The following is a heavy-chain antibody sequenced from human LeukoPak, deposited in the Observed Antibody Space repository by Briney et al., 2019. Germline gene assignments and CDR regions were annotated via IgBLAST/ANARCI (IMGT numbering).Heavy chain of an antibody. J-gene: IGHJ3*02. CDR1: GYTFTSCG. Sequence: ASVKVSCKASGYTFTSCGISWVRQAPGQGLEWMGWISAYNGNTNYAQKLQGRVTMTTDTSTRTAYMELRSLRSDDTAVYYCATDKDECELLPDAFDIWGQGTMVTVSS. V-gene: IGHV1-18*01. CDR2: ISAYNGNT. CDR3: ATDKDECELLPDAFDI. D-gene: IGHD1-26*01.